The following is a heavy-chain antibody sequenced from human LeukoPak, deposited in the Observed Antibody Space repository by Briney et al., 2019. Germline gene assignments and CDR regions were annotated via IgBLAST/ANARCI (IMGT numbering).Heavy chain of an antibody. D-gene: IGHD1-26*01. J-gene: IGHJ4*02. CDR3: TTENSGSYRPFDY. CDR1: GFTFSNAW. Sequence: PGGSLRLSCAASGFTFSNAWMSWVRQAPGKGLEWVGRIKSKTDGGTTDYAAPVKGRFTISRDDSKNTLYLQMNSLKTEDTAVYYCTTENSGSYRPFDYWGQGTLVTVSS. V-gene: IGHV3-15*01. CDR2: IKSKTDGGTT.